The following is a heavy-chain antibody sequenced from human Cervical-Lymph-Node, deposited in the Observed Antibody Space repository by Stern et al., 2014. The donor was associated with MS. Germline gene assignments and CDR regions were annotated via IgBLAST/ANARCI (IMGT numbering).Heavy chain of an antibody. CDR1: GFIFRNYG. V-gene: IGHV3-48*02. Sequence: VQLVESGGGLVQPGGSLRLSCAASGFIFRNYGMNWVRQAPGKGLGWVAYISGSRSAIFYADSVKGRISVSRDNAKNSLHLQMTSLRDEDTAVYYCARDHYDYIWGSYRYTENFFDFWGQGTLVTVSP. CDR2: ISGSRSAI. CDR3: ARDHYDYIWGSYRYTENFFDF. D-gene: IGHD3-16*02. J-gene: IGHJ4*02.